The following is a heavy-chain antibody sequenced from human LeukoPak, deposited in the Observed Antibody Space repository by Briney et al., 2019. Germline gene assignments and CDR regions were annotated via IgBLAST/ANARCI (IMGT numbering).Heavy chain of an antibody. CDR2: TYYRSKWYN. CDR3: ARYMTTRGEPNYFDY. J-gene: IGHJ4*02. D-gene: IGHD4-11*01. V-gene: IGHV6-1*01. Sequence: SQTLSLTCAISGDSVSSNSAAWNWIRQSPSRGLEWLGRTYYRSKWYNDYAVSVKSRTTINPDTSKNQFSLKLSSVTAADTAVYYCARYMTTRGEPNYFDYWGQGTLVTVSS. CDR1: GDSVSSNSAA.